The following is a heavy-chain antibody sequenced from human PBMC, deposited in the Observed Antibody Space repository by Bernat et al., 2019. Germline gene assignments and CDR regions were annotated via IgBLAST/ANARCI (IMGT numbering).Heavy chain of an antibody. V-gene: IGHV4-30-4*01. Sequence: QVQLQESGPGLVRPSQTLSLTSTVSGGSIISGTFFWTWIRQPPGGGLEWIGYILNSGTNYYSPSLQSRLTMSWDTSKNQFSLRLNSMTAADTAVYYCARLGLLVTTSFGGGLDVWGQGTTVTVSS. CDR3: ARLGLLVTTSFGGGLDV. CDR1: GGSIISGTFF. D-gene: IGHD3-16*01. CDR2: ILNSGTN. J-gene: IGHJ6*02.